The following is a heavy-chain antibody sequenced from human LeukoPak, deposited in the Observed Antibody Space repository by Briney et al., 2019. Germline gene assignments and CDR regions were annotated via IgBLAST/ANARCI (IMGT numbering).Heavy chain of an antibody. CDR1: GFLFSDYA. CDR3: ARQWLGNPPDY. D-gene: IGHD6-19*01. J-gene: IGHJ4*02. V-gene: IGHV3-30-3*01. CDR2: VSYDNNN. Sequence: GGSLRLSCATSGFLFSDYAMHWVRQAPGKGLEWVAVVSYDNNNYYGVSVKGRFTISRDNSKDTLYLQMNSLRPEDTAVYYRARQWLGNPPDYWGQGTLVTVSS.